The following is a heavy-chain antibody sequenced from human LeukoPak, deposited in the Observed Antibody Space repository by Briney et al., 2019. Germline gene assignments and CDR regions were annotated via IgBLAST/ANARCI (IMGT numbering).Heavy chain of an antibody. D-gene: IGHD6-13*01. Sequence: GGSLRLSCAASGFTFSSYAMHWVRQAPGKGLEYVSTISSNGGSTYYANSVKGRFSISRDNSKNTLYLQMNSLRDEDTAVYYCARGGLRQQLVRGDHFDDWGQGTLATVSS. CDR1: GFTFSSYA. V-gene: IGHV3-64*01. J-gene: IGHJ4*02. CDR2: ISSNGGST. CDR3: ARGGLRQQLVRGDHFDD.